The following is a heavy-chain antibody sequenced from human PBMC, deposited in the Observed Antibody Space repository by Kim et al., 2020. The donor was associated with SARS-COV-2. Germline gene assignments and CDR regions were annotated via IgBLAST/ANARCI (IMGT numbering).Heavy chain of an antibody. D-gene: IGHD4-4*01. CDR1: GGSISSYY. CDR2: IYYSGST. Sequence: SETLSLTCTVSGGSISSYYWSWIRQPPGKGLEWIGYIYYSGSTNYNPSLKSRVTISVDTSKNQFSLKLSSVTAADTAVYYCARLQGRQGFSDYWGQGTLVTVSS. V-gene: IGHV4-59*08. J-gene: IGHJ4*02. CDR3: ARLQGRQGFSDY.